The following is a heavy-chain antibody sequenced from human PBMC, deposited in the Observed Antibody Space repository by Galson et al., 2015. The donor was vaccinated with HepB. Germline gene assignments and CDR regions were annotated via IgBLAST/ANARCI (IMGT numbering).Heavy chain of an antibody. Sequence: SLRLSCAAYGFTFNSHGIHWVRQAPGKGLEWVAIVSYDGSVQYFGNSVKGRFTISRDNSKNTLYLQMNGLRLEDTAVYYCAKEQGHNSAWNQQLFCFGMDVWGQGTTVTVPS. CDR2: VSYDGSVQ. D-gene: IGHD6-25*01. CDR3: AKEQGHNSAWNQQLFCFGMDV. J-gene: IGHJ6*02. V-gene: IGHV3-30*18. CDR1: GFTFNSHG.